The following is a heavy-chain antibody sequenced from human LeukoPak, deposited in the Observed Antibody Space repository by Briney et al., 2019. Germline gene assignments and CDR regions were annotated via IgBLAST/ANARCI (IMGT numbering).Heavy chain of an antibody. Sequence: GGSLRLSCAASGLTVSSNYMSWVRQAPGKGLEWVSVIYSGGSTYYADSVKGRFTISRDNSKNTLYLQMNSLRAEDTAVYYCARAGRDGYNYADYWGQGTLVTVSS. CDR2: IYSGGST. V-gene: IGHV3-53*01. J-gene: IGHJ4*02. CDR3: ARAGRDGYNYADY. CDR1: GLTVSSNY. D-gene: IGHD5-24*01.